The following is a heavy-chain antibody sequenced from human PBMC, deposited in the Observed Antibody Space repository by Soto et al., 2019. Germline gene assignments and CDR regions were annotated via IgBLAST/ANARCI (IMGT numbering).Heavy chain of an antibody. J-gene: IGHJ4*02. Sequence: XVSLQLSCAASGFTFTSYSMNWVRQAPGKGLEWVSSISSTTNYIYYGDSMKGRFTISRDNAKNSLYLEMNSLRAEDTAVYYCARESEDLTSNFDYWGQGTLVTVSS. V-gene: IGHV3-21*06. CDR3: ARESEDLTSNFDY. CDR2: ISSTTNYI. CDR1: GFTFTSYS.